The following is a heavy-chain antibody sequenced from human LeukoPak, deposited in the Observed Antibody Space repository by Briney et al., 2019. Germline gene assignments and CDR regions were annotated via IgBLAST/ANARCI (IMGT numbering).Heavy chain of an antibody. Sequence: GGSLRLSCAASGFTFSSHGMHWVRQAPGKGLEWVTFISYDGSNKDYADSMKGRFTISRDNSKNTLYLQVDSLRPEDTAVYYCARGGAAGIYGMDVWGQGAIMTVTS. CDR3: ARGGAAGIYGMDV. V-gene: IGHV3-30*02. CDR1: GFTFSSHG. CDR2: ISYDGSNK. D-gene: IGHD6-13*01. J-gene: IGHJ6*02.